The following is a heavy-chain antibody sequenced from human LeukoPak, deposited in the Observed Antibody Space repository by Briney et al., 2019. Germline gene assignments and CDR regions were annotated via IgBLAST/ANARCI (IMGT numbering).Heavy chain of an antibody. CDR1: GFTVSSYV. D-gene: IGHD1-26*01. J-gene: IGHJ3*02. V-gene: IGHV3-74*01. CDR3: ARSGRGGAFDI. Sequence: GGSLRLSCAASGFTVSSYVMSWVRQAPGKGLVWVSRIYSEGSRTTYADSVRGRFTISGDNAKNTLYLQMNSLRADDTAVYYCARSGRGGAFDIWGQGTMVTVSS. CDR2: IYSEGSRT.